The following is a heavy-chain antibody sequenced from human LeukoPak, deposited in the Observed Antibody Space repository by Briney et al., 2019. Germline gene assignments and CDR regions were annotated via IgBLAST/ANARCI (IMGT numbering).Heavy chain of an antibody. CDR2: INPNSGGT. CDR1: GYTFTGYY. J-gene: IGHJ6*02. V-gene: IGHV1-2*02. D-gene: IGHD2-2*01. Sequence: GASVKVSCKASGYTFTGYYMHWVRQAPGQGLEWMGWINPNSGGTNYAQKFQGRVTMTRDTSISTAYMELSGLRSDDTAVYYCARVGVSWDIVVVPTREEYGMDVWGQGTTVTVSS. CDR3: ARVGVSWDIVVVPTREEYGMDV.